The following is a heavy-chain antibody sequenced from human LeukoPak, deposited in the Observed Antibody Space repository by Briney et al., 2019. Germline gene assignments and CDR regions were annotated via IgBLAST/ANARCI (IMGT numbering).Heavy chain of an antibody. V-gene: IGHV3-20*04. Sequence: GGALRHSCEAPGVTLDDDGMCVVREPPREGREWVSGINRNGGSTDYADTVKGRFTISRDNAKNSHFAQINSLRFEATALYYCARGFRNGPFDCWGQGTLVTVSS. CDR3: ARGFRNGPFDC. D-gene: IGHD2-8*01. J-gene: IGHJ4*02. CDR1: GVTLDDDG. CDR2: INRNGGST.